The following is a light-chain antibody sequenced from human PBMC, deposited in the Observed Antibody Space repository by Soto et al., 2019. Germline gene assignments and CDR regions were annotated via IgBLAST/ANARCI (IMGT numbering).Light chain of an antibody. CDR2: LTS. V-gene: IGKV3-11*01. CDR1: QAVNTR. Sequence: EIVVTQSPATLSSFLGDRVTLSCRASQAVNTRLAWYQHKPGQAPRLLIYLTSNRAAGIPARFSGSGSETDFTLTISDVEPEDFAVYYCHQRQSWPRTFGQGTKVDIK. J-gene: IGKJ1*01. CDR3: HQRQSWPRT.